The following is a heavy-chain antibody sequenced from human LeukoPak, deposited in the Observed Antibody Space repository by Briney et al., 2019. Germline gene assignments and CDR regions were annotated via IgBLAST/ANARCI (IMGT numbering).Heavy chain of an antibody. CDR2: ISGSGGST. V-gene: IGHV3-23*01. J-gene: IGHJ4*02. CDR3: AKAPPLYDSSGYTTRFDY. D-gene: IGHD3-22*01. Sequence: GGSLRLSCAASGFTFSSYAMSWVRQAPGEGLEWVSAISGSGGSTYYADSVKGRFTISRDNSKNTLYLQMNSLRAEDTAVYYCAKAPPLYDSSGYTTRFDYWGQGTLVTVSS. CDR1: GFTFSSYA.